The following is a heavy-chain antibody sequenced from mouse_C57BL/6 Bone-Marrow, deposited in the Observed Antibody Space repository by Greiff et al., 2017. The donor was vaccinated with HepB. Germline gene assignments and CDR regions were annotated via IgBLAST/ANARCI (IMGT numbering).Heavy chain of an antibody. J-gene: IGHJ4*01. Sequence: VQLQQPGAELVMPGASVKLSCKASGYTFTSYWMHWVKQRPGQGLEWIGEIDPSDSYTNYNQKFKGKSTLTVDKSSSTAYMQLSSLTSEDSAVYYWARWDDGYPGAMDYWGQGTSVTVSS. CDR3: ARWDDGYPGAMDY. D-gene: IGHD2-3*01. V-gene: IGHV1-69*01. CDR1: GYTFTSYW. CDR2: IDPSDSYT.